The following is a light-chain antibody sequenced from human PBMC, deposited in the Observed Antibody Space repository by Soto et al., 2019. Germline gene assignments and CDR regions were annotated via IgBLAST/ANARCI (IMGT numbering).Light chain of an antibody. CDR2: DAS. J-gene: IGKJ5*01. CDR1: QSVSSY. Sequence: ELLLTRSPATLSLTAGARATSSCRASQSVSSYLAWYQQKPGQAPRLVIFDASNRATGIPARFSGSGSGTDFTLTISSLEPEDFAVYYCQQRSDWHTFGQGTRLEIK. V-gene: IGKV3-11*01. CDR3: QQRSDWHT.